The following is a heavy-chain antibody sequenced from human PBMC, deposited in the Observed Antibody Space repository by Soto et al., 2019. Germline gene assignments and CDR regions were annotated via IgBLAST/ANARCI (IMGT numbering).Heavy chain of an antibody. D-gene: IGHD3-16*01. J-gene: IGHJ4*02. CDR2: TSYDGSNT. V-gene: IGHV3-30*19. Sequence: QVQLVESGGGVVQPGTSLRLSCVGSGFTFRSFVIHWVRQAPGKGLEWVALTSYDGSNTYYDDSVKGRFTISRDKSRNTVDLQLDSLRLEDTALYYGARWGTRGGLAFWGQGTLVSVSS. CDR1: GFTFRSFV. CDR3: ARWGTRGGLAF.